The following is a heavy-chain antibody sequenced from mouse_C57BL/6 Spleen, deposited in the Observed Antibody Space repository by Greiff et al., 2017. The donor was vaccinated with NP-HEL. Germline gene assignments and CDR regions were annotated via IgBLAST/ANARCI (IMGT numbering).Heavy chain of an antibody. CDR2: INPSTGGT. Sequence: EVQLQQSGPELVKPGASVKISCKASGYSFTGYYMNWVKQSPEKSLEWIGEINPSTGGTTYNQKFKAKATLTVDKSSSTAYMQLKSLTSEDSAVYYCARSGSSGYLAYWGQGTLVTVSA. V-gene: IGHV1-42*01. CDR3: ARSGSSGYLAY. D-gene: IGHD3-2*02. J-gene: IGHJ3*01. CDR1: GYSFTGYY.